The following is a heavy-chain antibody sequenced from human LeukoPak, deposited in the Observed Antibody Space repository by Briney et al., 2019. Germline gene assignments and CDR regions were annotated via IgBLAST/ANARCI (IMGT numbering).Heavy chain of an antibody. J-gene: IGHJ4*02. CDR2: TYYRSKWYT. V-gene: IGHV6-1*01. CDR3: AGEGSYFSS. Sequence: SQTLSLTCAISGDRASSNRATWSWIRQSPSRGLEWLGRTYYRSKWYTDYAVSVKSRITFNPDTSKNQVSLQLNSVTPEDTAVYYCAGEGSYFSSWGQGTLVTVSS. CDR1: GDRASSNRAT.